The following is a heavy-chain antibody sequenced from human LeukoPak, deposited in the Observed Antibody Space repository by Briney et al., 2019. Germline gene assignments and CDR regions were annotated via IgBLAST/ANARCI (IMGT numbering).Heavy chain of an antibody. J-gene: IGHJ4*02. CDR3: ARGLQDLDY. CDR2: ISYDGSNK. V-gene: IGHV3-30*04. Sequence: PGGSLRLSCAASGFTFSSYAMHWVCQAPGKGLEWVAVISYDGSNKYYADSVKGRFTISRDNSKNTLYLQMNSLRAEDTAVYYCARGLQDLDYWGQGTLVTVSS. CDR1: GFTFSSYA. D-gene: IGHD4-11*01.